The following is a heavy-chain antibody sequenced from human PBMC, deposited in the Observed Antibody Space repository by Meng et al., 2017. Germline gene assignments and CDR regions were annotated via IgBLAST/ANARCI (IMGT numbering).Heavy chain of an antibody. J-gene: IGHJ4*02. CDR3: AREGNIVGATTGYDY. CDR1: GGSISSYY. CDR2: IYTSGST. V-gene: IGHV4-4*07. Sequence: SETLSLTFTVSGGSISSYYWSWIRQPAGKGLEWIGRIYTSGSTNCSPSLKSRVTMSVDTSKNQFCLKLSSVTAAETAVYDCAREGNIVGATTGYDYWGQGTLVTVSS. D-gene: IGHD1-26*01.